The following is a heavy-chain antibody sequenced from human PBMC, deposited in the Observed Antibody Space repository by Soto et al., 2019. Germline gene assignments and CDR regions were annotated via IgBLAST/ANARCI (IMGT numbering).Heavy chain of an antibody. CDR1: GGSFSGYY. J-gene: IGHJ3*02. V-gene: IGHV4-34*01. Sequence: PSETLSLTCAVYGGSFSGYYWSWIRQPPGKGLEWIGEINHSGSTNYNPSLKNRLTISVDTSKNQFSLQLNSVTPEDTAVYYCARDSAAGIYYDSPSAFDIWGQGTMVTVSS. CDR3: ARDSAAGIYYDSPSAFDI. CDR2: INHSGST. D-gene: IGHD3-22*01.